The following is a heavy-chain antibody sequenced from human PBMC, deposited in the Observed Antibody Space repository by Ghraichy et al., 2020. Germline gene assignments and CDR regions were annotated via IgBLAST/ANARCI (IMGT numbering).Heavy chain of an antibody. V-gene: IGHV3-33*01. Sequence: LSLTCAASGFIFTNYGMHWFRQAPGKGLEWVAVIWYDGSNKIYADSVKGRFTISRDTSKNTLYLQMNSLRAEDTALYYCARVKTITGDLDAFDIWGQGTMVTVSS. CDR3: ARVKTITGDLDAFDI. CDR2: IWYDGSNK. D-gene: IGHD7-27*01. CDR1: GFIFTNYG. J-gene: IGHJ3*02.